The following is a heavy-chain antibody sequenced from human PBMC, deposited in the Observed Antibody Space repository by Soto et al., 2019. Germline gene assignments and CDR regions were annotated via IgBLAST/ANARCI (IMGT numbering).Heavy chain of an antibody. CDR1: GYTFTGYY. D-gene: IGHD1-20*01. CDR2: INPNSGGT. CDR3: ASSITEYYYYGMDV. J-gene: IGHJ6*02. V-gene: IGHV1-2*04. Sequence: ASVKVSCKASGYTFTGYYMHWLRQAPGQGLEWMGWINPNSGGTNYAQKFQGWVTMTRDTSISTAYMELSRLRSDDTAVYYCASSITEYYYYGMDVWGQGTTVTSP.